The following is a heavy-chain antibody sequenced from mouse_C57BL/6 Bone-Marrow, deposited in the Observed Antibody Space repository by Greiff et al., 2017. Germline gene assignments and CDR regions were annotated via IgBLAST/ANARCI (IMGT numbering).Heavy chain of an antibody. CDR1: GYTFTSYG. V-gene: IGHV1-81*01. Sequence: QVQLQQSGAELARPGASVKLSCKASGYTFTSYGISWVKQRTGQGLEWIGEIYPRSGNTYYNEKFKGKATLTADKSSSTAYMELRSLTSEDSAVYFCAREDPIDYDYDEAWFAYWGQGTLVTVSA. D-gene: IGHD2-4*01. CDR2: IYPRSGNT. J-gene: IGHJ3*01. CDR3: AREDPIDYDYDEAWFAY.